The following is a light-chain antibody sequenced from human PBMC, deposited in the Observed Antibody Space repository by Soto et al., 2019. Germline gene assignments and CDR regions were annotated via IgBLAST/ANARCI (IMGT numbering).Light chain of an antibody. J-gene: IGKJ5*01. CDR1: QGIRSY. CDR2: TVS. V-gene: IGKV1-9*01. CDR3: QQLSDYPIT. Sequence: DIQLTQSPSFLSASVGDRVTIACRASQGIRSYLLWYQQKAGKAPKLLIHTVSTLQSGVPSRFSGSASGTEFTLTISSLQPEDFATYYCQQLSDYPITFGQGTRLEIK.